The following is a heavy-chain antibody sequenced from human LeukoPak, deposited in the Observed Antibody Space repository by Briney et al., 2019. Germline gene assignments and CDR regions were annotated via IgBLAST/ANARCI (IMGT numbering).Heavy chain of an antibody. CDR3: ARGFLGGTDQYFDS. D-gene: IGHD6-19*01. V-gene: IGHV3-23*01. CDR1: GFTFSTYA. Sequence: GGSLRLSCAASGFTFSTYAMNWVRQAPAKGLEWVSTIGGGGPTTDYADPVKDRFTISRANSKNTLYLQMNSLRAEDTAVYFCARGFLGGTDQYFDSWGQGTLVTVSS. J-gene: IGHJ4*02. CDR2: IGGGGPTT.